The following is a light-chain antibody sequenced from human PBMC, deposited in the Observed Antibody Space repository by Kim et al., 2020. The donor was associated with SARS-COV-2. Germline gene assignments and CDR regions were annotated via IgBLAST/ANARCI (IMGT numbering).Light chain of an antibody. Sequence: SLSPGERATLSCRASQRVSSYLAWYQQKPGQAPRLLIYDASTRATATPARFSGSGSGTDFTLTISSLEPEDFAVYYCQQRNYGPTFGQGTKVDIK. J-gene: IGKJ1*01. CDR2: DAS. V-gene: IGKV3-11*01. CDR1: QRVSSY. CDR3: QQRNYGPT.